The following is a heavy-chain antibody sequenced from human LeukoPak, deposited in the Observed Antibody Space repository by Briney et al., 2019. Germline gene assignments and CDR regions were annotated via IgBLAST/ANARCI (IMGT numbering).Heavy chain of an antibody. Sequence: ASVKVSCKASGYTFTSYYMHWVRQAPGKGLEWMGGFDPEDGETIYAQKFQGRVTMTEDTSTDTAYMELSSLRSEDTAVYYCATLGGPFDYWGQGTLVTVSS. V-gene: IGHV1-24*01. CDR2: FDPEDGET. J-gene: IGHJ4*02. D-gene: IGHD3-10*01. CDR1: GYTFTSYY. CDR3: ATLGGPFDY.